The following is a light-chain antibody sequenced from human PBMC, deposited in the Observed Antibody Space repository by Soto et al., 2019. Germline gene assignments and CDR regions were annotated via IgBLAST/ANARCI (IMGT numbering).Light chain of an antibody. CDR2: GAS. Sequence: EIVMTQSPATLSVSPGERATLSCRASQSLSSNLAWYQQKPGQAPRLLIYGASTRATGIPARFSGSGSGTEFTLTISSLQSEDFAVYYCQQYNNWPPAITFGQGTRLEMK. CDR3: QQYNNWPPAIT. V-gene: IGKV3-15*01. J-gene: IGKJ5*01. CDR1: QSLSSN.